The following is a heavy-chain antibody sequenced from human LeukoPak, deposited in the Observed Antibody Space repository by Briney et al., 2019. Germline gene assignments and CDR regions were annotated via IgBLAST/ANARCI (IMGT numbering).Heavy chain of an antibody. CDR2: IYSGGST. J-gene: IGHJ4*02. Sequence: GGSLRLSCVASGFIVSSNYMSWVRQAPGKGLEWVSVIYSGGSTYYADSVKGRFTISRDNAKNSLYLQMNSLRAEDTAVYYCARFYGSGIDYWGQGTLVTVSS. V-gene: IGHV3-66*01. CDR3: ARFYGSGIDY. D-gene: IGHD3-10*01. CDR1: GFIVSSNY.